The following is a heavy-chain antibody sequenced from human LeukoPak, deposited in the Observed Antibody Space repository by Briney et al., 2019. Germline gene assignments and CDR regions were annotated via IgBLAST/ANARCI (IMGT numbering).Heavy chain of an antibody. V-gene: IGHV4-59*01. J-gene: IGHJ5*02. Sequence: SETLSLTCTVSGGSISSYYWSWIRLPPGKGLEWIGYIYYSGSTNYNPSLRSRVTISVDTSKNQFSLKLSSVTAADTAVYYCARGYYDSSGYYWFDPWGQGTLVTVSS. CDR1: GGSISSYY. CDR3: ARGYYDSSGYYWFDP. CDR2: IYYSGST. D-gene: IGHD3-22*01.